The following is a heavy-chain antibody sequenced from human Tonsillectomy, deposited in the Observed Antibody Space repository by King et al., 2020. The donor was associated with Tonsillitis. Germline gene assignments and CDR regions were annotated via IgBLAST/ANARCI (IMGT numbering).Heavy chain of an antibody. V-gene: IGHV4-59*01. CDR3: AGGGRDSGSPGRVDY. CDR2: IYYSGST. D-gene: IGHD1-26*01. Sequence: VQLQESGPGLVKPSETLSLTCTVSGGSISSYYWNWIRQPPGKELEWIGYIYYSGSTNYNPSLKSRVTISVDTSQNPFSLKLTSVTAADTAVYYCAGGGRDSGSPGRVDYWGQGTLVTVSS. CDR1: GGSISSYY. J-gene: IGHJ4*02.